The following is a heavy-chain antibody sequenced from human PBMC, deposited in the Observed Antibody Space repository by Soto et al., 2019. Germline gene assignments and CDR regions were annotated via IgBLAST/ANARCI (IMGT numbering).Heavy chain of an antibody. D-gene: IGHD3-16*01. V-gene: IGHV4-34*01. CDR3: ARHGGYYFDY. Sequence: QVQLQQWGAGLLKPSETLSLTCAVYGGSFSGYYWSWIRQPPGKGLEWIGEINHSGSTNYNPSLKSRVTISVDSSKNQFSLELSSVTAADTGVYYCARHGGYYFDYWGQGTLVTVSS. CDR2: INHSGST. CDR1: GGSFSGYY. J-gene: IGHJ4*02.